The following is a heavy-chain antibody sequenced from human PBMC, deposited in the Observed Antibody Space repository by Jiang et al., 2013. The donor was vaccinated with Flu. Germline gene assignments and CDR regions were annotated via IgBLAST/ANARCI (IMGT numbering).Heavy chain of an antibody. J-gene: IGHJ6*03. CDR2: VDPEDGKP. V-gene: IGHV1-69-2*01. D-gene: IGHD5-12*01. Sequence: GAEVKKPGATVKISCKVSGYTFTDYNMHWVLQVPGKGLEWMGLVDPEDGKPVYAERFQGRVILTADTSTDTAYMELSSLRSEDTAVYYCATDQKVSDIEATGPYNYYYMAFWGKGTTVIVSS. CDR3: ATDQKVSDIEATGPYNYYYMAF. CDR1: GYTFTDYN.